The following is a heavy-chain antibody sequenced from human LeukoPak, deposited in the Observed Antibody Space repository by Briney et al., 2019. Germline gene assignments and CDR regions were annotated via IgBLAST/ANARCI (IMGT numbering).Heavy chain of an antibody. CDR3: ARGGNRDGYKFDY. D-gene: IGHD5-24*01. J-gene: IGHJ4*02. V-gene: IGHV3-48*01. CDR1: GFTLSSYS. Sequence: GGSLRLSCAASGFTLSSYSMNWVRQAPGKGLEGVSYISSTSSTIYYADSVKGRFTTSRDNAKNSLYLQMNSLRAEDTAVYYCARGGNRDGYKFDYWGQGTLVTVSS. CDR2: ISSTSSTI.